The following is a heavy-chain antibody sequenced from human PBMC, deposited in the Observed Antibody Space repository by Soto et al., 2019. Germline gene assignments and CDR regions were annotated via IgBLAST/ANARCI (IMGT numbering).Heavy chain of an antibody. CDR3: ARGPSAAAPLSDWYFDL. J-gene: IGHJ2*01. Sequence: EVQLVESGGGLVLPGGSLRLSCAASGFTFSGYSMNWVRQAPGKGLEWVSYIASSSWNIYYADTVKGRFTISRDNAKNSLYLQMNSLRDEDTAVYYSARGPSAAAPLSDWYFDLCGRGTLVTVSS. D-gene: IGHD2-2*01. V-gene: IGHV3-48*02. CDR1: GFTFSGYS. CDR2: IASSSWNI.